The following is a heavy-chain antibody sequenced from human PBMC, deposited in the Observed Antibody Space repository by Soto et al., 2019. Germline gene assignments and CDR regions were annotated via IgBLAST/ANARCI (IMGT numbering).Heavy chain of an antibody. Sequence: PAESLKISCNGSGYIFTTYWIAWVRQMPGKGLEWVGIIYPGDSDTRYSPSFEGHVTISVDKSISTAFLQWNSLKASDNAIYYCARHSTSAPKDYWGQGTLVTVSS. CDR3: ARHSTSAPKDY. CDR1: GYIFTTYW. V-gene: IGHV5-51*01. CDR2: IYPGDSDT. J-gene: IGHJ4*01. D-gene: IGHD3-10*01.